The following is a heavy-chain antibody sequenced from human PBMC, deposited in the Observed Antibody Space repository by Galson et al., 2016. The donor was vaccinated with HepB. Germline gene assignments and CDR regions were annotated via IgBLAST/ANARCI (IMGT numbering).Heavy chain of an antibody. D-gene: IGHD3-10*01. J-gene: IGHJ4*02. V-gene: IGHV4-61*08. CDR2: FYSSENT. CDR1: GVSVSSGGYF. Sequence: ETLSLTCTVSGVSVSSGGYFWSWIRQLPGKGLEWIGYFYSSENTNYNPSLRSRVTISGDTSRNQFSLKLTSVTAADTAVYYCARDQHGSFFAYWGQGTLVTVSS. CDR3: ARDQHGSFFAY.